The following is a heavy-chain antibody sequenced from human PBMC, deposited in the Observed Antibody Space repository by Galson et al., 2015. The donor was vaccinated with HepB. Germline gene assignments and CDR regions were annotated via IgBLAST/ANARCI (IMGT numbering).Heavy chain of an antibody. D-gene: IGHD3-10*01. CDR2: FDPEGGET. CDR1: GYTLTELS. J-gene: IGHJ4*02. V-gene: IGHV1-24*01. Sequence: SVKVSCKVSGYTLTELSMHWVRQAPGKGLEWMGGFDPEGGETIYAQKFQGRVTMTEDTSTDTAYMELSSLRSEDTAVYYCATLPTYYGSGTRDDYWGQGTLVTVSS. CDR3: ATLPTYYGSGTRDDY.